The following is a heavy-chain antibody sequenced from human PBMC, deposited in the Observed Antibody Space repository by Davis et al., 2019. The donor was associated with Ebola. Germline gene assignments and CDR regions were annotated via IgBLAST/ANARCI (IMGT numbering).Heavy chain of an antibody. Sequence: AASVTVSFQASGYTFTSYYMHWVRQAPGQGLEWMGIINPSGGSTSYAQKFQGRVTMTRDTSTSTVYMELSSLRSEDTAVYYCASPLGYCSSTSCNARRYYYYGMDVWGQGTTVTVSS. V-gene: IGHV1-46*01. CDR1: GYTFTSYY. CDR3: ASPLGYCSSTSCNARRYYYYGMDV. CDR2: INPSGGST. J-gene: IGHJ6*02. D-gene: IGHD2-2*01.